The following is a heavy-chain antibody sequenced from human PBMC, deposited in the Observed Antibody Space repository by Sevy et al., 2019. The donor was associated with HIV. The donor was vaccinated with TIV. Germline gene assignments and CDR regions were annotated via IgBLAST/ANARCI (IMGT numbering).Heavy chain of an antibody. CDR2: IKQDGSEK. CDR1: GFTFSSYW. J-gene: IGHJ4*02. Sequence: LSLTCAASGFTFSSYWMSWVRQAPGKGLEWVANIKQDGSEKYYVDSVKGRFTISRDNAKNSLYLQMNSLRAEDTAVYYCARRIYGDYLYYFDYWGQGTLVTVSS. D-gene: IGHD4-17*01. V-gene: IGHV3-7*03. CDR3: ARRIYGDYLYYFDY.